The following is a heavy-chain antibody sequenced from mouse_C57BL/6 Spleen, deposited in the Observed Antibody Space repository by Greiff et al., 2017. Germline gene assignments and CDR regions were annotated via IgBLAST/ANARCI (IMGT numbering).Heavy chain of an antibody. J-gene: IGHJ2*01. CDR3: ARSGGSYYYGSSPLDY. Sequence: QVQLQQSGPELVKPGASVKISCKASGYTFTDYYINWVKQRPGQGLEWIGWIYPGSGNTKYNEKFKGKATLTVDTSSSTAYMQLSSLTSEDSAVYFCARSGGSYYYGSSPLDYWGRGTTLTVSS. CDR2: IYPGSGNT. CDR1: GYTFTDYY. D-gene: IGHD1-1*01. V-gene: IGHV1-84*01.